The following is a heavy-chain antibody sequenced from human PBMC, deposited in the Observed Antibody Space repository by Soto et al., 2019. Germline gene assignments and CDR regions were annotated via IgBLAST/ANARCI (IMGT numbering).Heavy chain of an antibody. CDR2: IRSERNSYAT. CDR1: GFTFSGYA. D-gene: IGHD5-12*01. J-gene: IGHJ4*02. Sequence: EVQLVESGGGLVQSGGSLKLSCTASGFTFSGYAIQWVRQASGKGLGWVGGIRSERNSYATAYAASLEGRVAISRDDGNNAAYLQINSLKLEDTAVYYCTRHGGYHNETCAYWGQGTLVTVSS. V-gene: IGHV3-73*02. CDR3: TRHGGYHNETCAY.